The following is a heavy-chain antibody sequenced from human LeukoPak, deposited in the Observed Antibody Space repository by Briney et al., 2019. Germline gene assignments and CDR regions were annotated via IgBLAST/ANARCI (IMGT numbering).Heavy chain of an antibody. CDR3: ARDERAPYAGFDP. CDR1: GYTLTGYY. V-gene: IGHV1-2*02. Sequence: ASVKVSCKASGYTLTGYYMHWVRQAPGQGLEWMGWINPNSGGTNYAQKFQGRVTMTRDTSISTAYMELSRLRSDDTAVYYCARDERAPYAGFDPWGQGTLVTVSS. CDR2: INPNSGGT. D-gene: IGHD3-16*01. J-gene: IGHJ5*02.